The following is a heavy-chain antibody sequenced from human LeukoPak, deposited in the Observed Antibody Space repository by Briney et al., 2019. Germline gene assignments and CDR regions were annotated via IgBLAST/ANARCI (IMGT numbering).Heavy chain of an antibody. CDR1: GFTFSSSW. V-gene: IGHV3-30*18. CDR3: AKGIASAGDY. D-gene: IGHD6-13*01. J-gene: IGHJ4*02. CDR2: ISYEGSKK. Sequence: GGSLRLSCAASGFTFSSSWMSWVRQAPGKGLEWVAIISYEGSKKYYADSVKGRFTISRDNSKNTLFLQLNSLRAEDTAVYYCAKGIASAGDYWGQGTLVTVSS.